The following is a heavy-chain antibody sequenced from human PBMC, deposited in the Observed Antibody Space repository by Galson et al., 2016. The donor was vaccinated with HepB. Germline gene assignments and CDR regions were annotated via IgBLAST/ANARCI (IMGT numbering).Heavy chain of an antibody. D-gene: IGHD6-13*01. Sequence: TLSLTCTVSLDTISITGYFWSWIRQLPGGGLEWIGYISHSGSVYLNPSLKSRTVISVDTSKNQFSLDVRSVTAAGTAVYFCARYGSWTGFDYWGRGILVTVSS. J-gene: IGHJ4*02. CDR1: LDTISITGYF. CDR2: ISHSGSV. V-gene: IGHV4-31*03. CDR3: ARYGSWTGFDY.